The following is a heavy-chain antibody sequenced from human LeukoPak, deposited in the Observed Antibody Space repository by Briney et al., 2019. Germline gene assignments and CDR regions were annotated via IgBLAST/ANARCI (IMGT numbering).Heavy chain of an antibody. Sequence: GGSLRLSCVASGFTFSNYGIHWVRQAPGKGLEWVAFIRYDGSNNYYADSVKGRFTISRDNSKNTLYLQMNSLRDEDTAVYYCAKDRGRELLFFDYWGQGTLVTVSS. CDR3: AKDRGRELLFFDY. V-gene: IGHV3-30*02. CDR1: GFTFSNYG. J-gene: IGHJ4*02. D-gene: IGHD1-26*01. CDR2: IRYDGSNN.